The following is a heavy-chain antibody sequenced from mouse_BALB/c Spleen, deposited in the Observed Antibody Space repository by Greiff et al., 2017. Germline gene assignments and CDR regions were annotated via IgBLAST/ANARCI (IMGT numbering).Heavy chain of an antibody. CDR1: GYSFTGYF. V-gene: IGHV1-20*02. CDR2: INPYNGDT. D-gene: IGHD2-1*01. J-gene: IGHJ4*01. CDR3: AREDYYGNYAMDY. Sequence: VQLKQSGPELVKPGASVKISCKASGYSFTGYFMNWVMQSHGKSLEWIGRINPYNGDTFYNQKFKGKATLTVDKSSSTAHMELRSLASEDSAVYYCAREDYYGNYAMDYWGQGTSVTVSS.